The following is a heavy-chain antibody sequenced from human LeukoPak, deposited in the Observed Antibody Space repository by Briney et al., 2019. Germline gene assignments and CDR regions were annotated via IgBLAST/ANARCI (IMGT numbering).Heavy chain of an antibody. Sequence: PGGSLRLSCAASGFTFSSYAMSWVRQAPGKGLEWVSAVSGSGGDTYYADSVKGRFTISRDNSKNTLFLQMNSLRAEDKAVYYCAKDGGFGHGAFDYWGQGTLVTVSS. CDR1: GFTFSSYA. V-gene: IGHV3-23*01. D-gene: IGHD3-10*01. CDR3: AKDGGFGHGAFDY. J-gene: IGHJ4*02. CDR2: VSGSGGDT.